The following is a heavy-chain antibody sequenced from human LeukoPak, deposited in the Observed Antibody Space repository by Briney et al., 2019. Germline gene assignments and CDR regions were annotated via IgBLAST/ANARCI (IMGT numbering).Heavy chain of an antibody. Sequence: PGRSLRLSCAASGFTFDDYATHWVRQAPGKGLEWVSGISWNSGSIGYADSVKGRFTISRDNAKNSLYLQMNSLRAEDTAVYFCARGVGVYWYLDLWGRGTLVTVSS. CDR2: ISWNSGSI. V-gene: IGHV3-9*01. J-gene: IGHJ2*01. D-gene: IGHD3-10*01. CDR3: ARGVGVYWYLDL. CDR1: GFTFDDYA.